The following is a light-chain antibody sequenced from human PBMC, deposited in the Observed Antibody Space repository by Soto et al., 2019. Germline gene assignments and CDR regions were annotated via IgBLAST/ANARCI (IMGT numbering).Light chain of an antibody. CDR1: QSVSSSY. V-gene: IGKV3-20*01. Sequence: EIVLTQSPGTLSLSPGERDTLFCRASQSVSSSYLAWYQQKPGQAPRLLIYGASSRATGIPDRFSGSGSGTDFTLTISRLEPEDFAVYYCQQYGTTFGQGTKVDI. CDR3: QQYGTT. CDR2: GAS. J-gene: IGKJ1*01.